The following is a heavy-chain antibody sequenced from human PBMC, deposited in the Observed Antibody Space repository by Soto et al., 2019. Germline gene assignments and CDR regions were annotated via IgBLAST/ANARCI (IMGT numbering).Heavy chain of an antibody. V-gene: IGHV3-23*01. D-gene: IGHD3-10*01. CDR3: VKDRPNYYGSEGAYYKSGGDY. CDR2: ISGNGAYT. Sequence: EVQLLESGGGLVQPGGSLRLSCAASGFTFSTYAMSWVRQAPGKGLEWVSSISGNGAYTFYADSVKGRFTISRDNSKNTLYLQVNSLRADDTAVYYCVKDRPNYYGSEGAYYKSGGDYWGQGTLVTVSS. CDR1: GFTFSTYA. J-gene: IGHJ4*02.